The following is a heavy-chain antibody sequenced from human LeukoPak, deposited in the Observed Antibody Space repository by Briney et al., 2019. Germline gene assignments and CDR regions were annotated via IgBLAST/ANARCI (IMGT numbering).Heavy chain of an antibody. CDR1: GGSFSGYY. D-gene: IGHD6-13*01. CDR2: IYTRGGT. J-gene: IGHJ4*02. CDR3: ARDSIGISAPGAD. Sequence: PSETLSLTCAVYGGSFSGYYWNWIRQPAGKGLEWIGRIYTRGGTTYNPSLKSRVTMSLDTSKTQFSLRLTSVTAADTAVYYCARDSIGISAPGADWGPGTLVAVSS. V-gene: IGHV4-4*07.